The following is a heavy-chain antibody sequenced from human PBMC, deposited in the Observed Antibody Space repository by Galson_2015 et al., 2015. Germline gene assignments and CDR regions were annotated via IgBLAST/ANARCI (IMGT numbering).Heavy chain of an antibody. Sequence: SLRLSCAASGFTFSSYDMHWVRQATGKGLEWVSAIGTAGDTYYPGSVKGRFTISRENAKNSLYLQMNSLRAGDTAVYYCARSASSWYPYFDLWGGAPWSLSPQ. CDR1: GFTFSSYD. CDR2: IGTAGDT. J-gene: IGHJ2*01. CDR3: ARSASSWYPYFDL. D-gene: IGHD6-13*01. V-gene: IGHV3-13*01.